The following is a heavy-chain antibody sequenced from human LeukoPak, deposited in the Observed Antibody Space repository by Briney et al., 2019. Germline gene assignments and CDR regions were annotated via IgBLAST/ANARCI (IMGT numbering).Heavy chain of an antibody. CDR1: GFTFSTYA. CDR2: TNQDGSRE. Sequence: GGSLRLSCAASGFTFSTYAMSWVRQSPGKGLGWVANTNQDGSREKYADSVRGRFTVSRDNAKNSVYLQMNSLGVEDTAIYYCARDSGWTFDPWGQGTLVTVSS. CDR3: ARDSGWTFDP. J-gene: IGHJ5*02. V-gene: IGHV3-7*01. D-gene: IGHD6-19*01.